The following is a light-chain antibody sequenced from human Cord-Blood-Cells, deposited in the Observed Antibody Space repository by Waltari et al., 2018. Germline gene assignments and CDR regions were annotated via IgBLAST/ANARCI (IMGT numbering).Light chain of an antibody. V-gene: IGLV1-47*01. CDR2: RNN. CDR1: SSNIGSNY. J-gene: IGLJ3*02. CDR3: AAWDDSLSGREV. Sequence: QSVLTQPPSASGTPGQRVTISCSGSSSNIGSNYVYWYQQLPGTPPKLLIYRNNQRPSGVPDRFSGSKSGTSASLAISGLRSEDEADYYCAAWDDSLSGREVFGGGTKLTVL.